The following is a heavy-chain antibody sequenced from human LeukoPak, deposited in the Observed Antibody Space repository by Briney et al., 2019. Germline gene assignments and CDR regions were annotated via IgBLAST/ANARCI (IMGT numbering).Heavy chain of an antibody. CDR2: ISYDGSNK. V-gene: IGHV3-30*03. J-gene: IGHJ4*02. CDR3: AILPYCSSTSCYGGGDY. Sequence: PGGSLRLSCAASGFTFSSYGMHWVRQAPGKGLEWVAVISYDGSNKYYADSVKGRFTISRDNSKNTLYLQMNSLRAEDTAVYYCAILPYCSSTSCYGGGDYWGQGTLVTVSS. D-gene: IGHD2-2*01. CDR1: GFTFSSYG.